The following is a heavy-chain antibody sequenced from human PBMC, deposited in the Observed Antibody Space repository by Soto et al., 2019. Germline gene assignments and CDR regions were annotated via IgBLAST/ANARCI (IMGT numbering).Heavy chain of an antibody. Sequence: QVQLGQSGSEVKKPGSSVRVSCKASGGTFSIYTISWVRQAPGQGLEWMGRVIPFLDITSYSQRFQGRVTITADKPTTTAYMELSSLRSEDTAVYYCARDRDNSNWPNFDSWGQGTLVTVSS. CDR1: GGTFSIYT. J-gene: IGHJ4*02. CDR3: ARDRDNSNWPNFDS. CDR2: VIPFLDIT. D-gene: IGHD6-13*01. V-gene: IGHV1-69*02.